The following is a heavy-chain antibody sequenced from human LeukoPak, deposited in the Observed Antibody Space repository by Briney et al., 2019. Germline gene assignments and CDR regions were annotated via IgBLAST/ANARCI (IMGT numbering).Heavy chain of an antibody. D-gene: IGHD3-22*01. J-gene: IGHJ4*02. CDR3: ARSQYYYDSGGYLNY. CDR2: IYYSGST. V-gene: IGHV4-59*01. CDR1: GGSISSYY. Sequence: SETLSLTCTVSGGSISSYYWSWIRQPPGKGLEWIGYIYYSGSTNYNPSLKSRVTISVDTSKNQFSLKLSSVTAADTAVYYCARSQYYYDSGGYLNYWGQGTLVTVSS.